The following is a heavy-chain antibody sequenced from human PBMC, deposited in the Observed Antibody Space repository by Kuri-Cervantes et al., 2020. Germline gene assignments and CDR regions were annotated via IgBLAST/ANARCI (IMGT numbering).Heavy chain of an antibody. CDR2: ISAYNGNT. CDR1: GYTFTSYG. Sequence: ASVKVSCKASGYTFTSYGIHWVRQAPGQGLEWMGWISAYNGNTNYAQKLQGRVTMTTDTSTSTAYMELRSLRSDDTAVYYCARDRNHLTKTGTTIHDYWGQGTLVTVSS. V-gene: IGHV1-18*01. J-gene: IGHJ4*02. D-gene: IGHD4-11*01. CDR3: ARDRNHLTKTGTTIHDY.